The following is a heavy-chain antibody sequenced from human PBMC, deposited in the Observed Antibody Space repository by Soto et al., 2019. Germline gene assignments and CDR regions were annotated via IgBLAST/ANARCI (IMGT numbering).Heavy chain of an antibody. D-gene: IGHD6-19*01. J-gene: IGHJ4*02. CDR2: ISGSGGTT. Sequence: TGGSLRLSCAASRFTFSSYAMSWVRQAPGKGLEWASAISGSGGTTYYADSVKGRFTISRDNSKNTLYLQMDSLRAEDTAVYYCVKDVLRGISVAGIHFFDYWGQGTLVTVSS. CDR3: VKDVLRGISVAGIHFFDY. CDR1: RFTFSSYA. V-gene: IGHV3-23*01.